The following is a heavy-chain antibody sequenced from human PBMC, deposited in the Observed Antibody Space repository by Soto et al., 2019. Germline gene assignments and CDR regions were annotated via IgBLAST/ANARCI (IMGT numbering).Heavy chain of an antibody. CDR2: ICGGGSRA. J-gene: IGHJ4*02. D-gene: IGHD5-12*01. CDR1: GCTFGNYA. CDR3: ARDGIEYSGYDIEY. V-gene: IGHV3-23*01. Sequence: PGGSLRLSCSASGCTFGNYAMAWVRQAPGKGLEWVAAICGGGSRAYYADSVKGRFTISRDNSKNTLFLQMNSLRAEDTAVYYCARDGIEYSGYDIEYWGQGALVTVSS.